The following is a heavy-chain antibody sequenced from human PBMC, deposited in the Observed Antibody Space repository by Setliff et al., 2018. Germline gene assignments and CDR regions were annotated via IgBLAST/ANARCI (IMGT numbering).Heavy chain of an antibody. CDR1: GFLFSSYG. D-gene: IGHD6-19*01. CDR3: LLPCTSGWHNWADP. V-gene: IGHV3-30*02. Sequence: PGGSLRLSCAASGFLFSSYGMHWVRQAPGKGLEWVAFIRYDGSNKYYADSVKGRFTISRDNSKNTLYLQMSSLRAEDTAMYYCLLPCTSGWHNWADPWGQGTLVTVSS. J-gene: IGHJ5*02. CDR2: IRYDGSNK.